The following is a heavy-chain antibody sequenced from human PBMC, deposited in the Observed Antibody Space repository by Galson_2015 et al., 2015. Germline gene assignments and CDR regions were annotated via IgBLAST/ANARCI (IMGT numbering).Heavy chain of an antibody. CDR1: GDSVSSNSAA. J-gene: IGHJ4*02. CDR2: TYYRSEWYN. Sequence: CAISGDSVSSNSAAWNWIRQSPSRGLEWLGRTYYRSEWYNDYAVSVKSRITINPDTSKNQFSLQLNSVTPEDTAVYYCARDLSRSGWPLMADYWGQGTLVTVSS. D-gene: IGHD6-19*01. CDR3: ARDLSRSGWPLMADY. V-gene: IGHV6-1*01.